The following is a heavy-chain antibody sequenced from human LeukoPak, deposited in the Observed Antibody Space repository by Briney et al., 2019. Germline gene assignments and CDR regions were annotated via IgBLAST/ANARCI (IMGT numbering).Heavy chain of an antibody. Sequence: GGSLRLSCAASGFTFSSYSMNWVRQAPGKGLEWVSYISSSSSNIYYADSVKGRFTISRDNAKNSLYLQMSSLRAEDTAVYYCARPYSSGWYNWFDPWGQGTLVTVSS. D-gene: IGHD6-19*01. CDR3: ARPYSSGWYNWFDP. J-gene: IGHJ5*02. CDR2: ISSSSSNI. V-gene: IGHV3-48*01. CDR1: GFTFSSYS.